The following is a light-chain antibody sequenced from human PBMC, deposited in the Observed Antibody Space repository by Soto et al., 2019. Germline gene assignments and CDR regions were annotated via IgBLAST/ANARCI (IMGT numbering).Light chain of an antibody. V-gene: IGLV6-57*01. CDR3: QSYDATNQV. CDR2: EDN. Sequence: NFMLTQPHSVSESPGKTVTISCTRSSGSIASNYVQWYQQRPGSSPTTVIYEDNQRPSGVPDRFSGSIDSSSNSASLTISXXXXXXXXXYYCQSYDATNQVFGGGTKLTV. J-gene: IGLJ3*02. CDR1: SGSIASNY.